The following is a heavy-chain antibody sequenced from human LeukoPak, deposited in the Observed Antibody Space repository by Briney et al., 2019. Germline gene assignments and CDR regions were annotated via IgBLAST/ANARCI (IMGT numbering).Heavy chain of an antibody. CDR3: AGDRPYYNSGYGIYYFDY. CDR2: ISSSGNTI. V-gene: IGHV3-11*01. CDR1: GFTFSDYY. D-gene: IGHD3-22*01. J-gene: IGHJ4*02. Sequence: PGGSLRLSCAASGFTFSDYYMSWIRQAPGKGLEWVSYISSSGNTIYYADSVKGRFTISRDNAKNSLYLQMNSLRAEDTAVYYCAGDRPYYNSGYGIYYFDYWGRGTLVAVSS.